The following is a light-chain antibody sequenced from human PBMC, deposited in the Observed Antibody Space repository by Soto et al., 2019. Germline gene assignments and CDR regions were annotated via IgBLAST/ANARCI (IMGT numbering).Light chain of an antibody. CDR3: QQYNNWPPLT. CDR1: QSVSNN. J-gene: IGKJ4*01. V-gene: IGKV3-15*01. CDR2: GAS. Sequence: EIVLTQSPGTLSLSPGERATLSCRASQSVSNNYLAWYQQKPGQAPRLLIYGASTRATGIPARFSGSGSGTEFTLTINSLQSEDFAVYYCQQYNNWPPLTFGGGTKVDIK.